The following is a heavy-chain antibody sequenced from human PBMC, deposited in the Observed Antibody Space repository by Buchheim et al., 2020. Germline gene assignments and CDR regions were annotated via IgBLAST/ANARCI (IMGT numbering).Heavy chain of an antibody. D-gene: IGHD1-26*01. J-gene: IGHJ4*02. CDR2: MDPGGGST. CDR3: ARGADSATFYPPDY. CDR1: GNTFSSHH. V-gene: IGHV1-46*03. Sequence: QVHLVQSGAEVKKPGASVRVSCKASGNTFSSHHVHWVRQAPGQGLEWLGIMDPGGGSTINAQNFQGRVTMTRDTSPSTVYMELSSLTSDDTAVYFCARGADSATFYPPDYWGQGTL.